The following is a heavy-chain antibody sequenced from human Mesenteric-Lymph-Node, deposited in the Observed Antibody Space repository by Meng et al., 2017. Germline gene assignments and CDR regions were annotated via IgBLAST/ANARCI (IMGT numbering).Heavy chain of an antibody. V-gene: IGHV4-4*02. CDR2: IYHSGSS. D-gene: IGHD6-19*01. Sequence: QGQLQEAGPGLGKPSGPLSLTGAVSGGSISSSHWWSWVRQPPGKGLEWIGEIYHSGSSNYNPSLKSRVTISADKSKNHFSLKLSSVTAADTAVYYCARTFSSGWSLFQHWGQGTLVTVSS. J-gene: IGHJ1*01. CDR3: ARTFSSGWSLFQH. CDR1: GGSISSSHW.